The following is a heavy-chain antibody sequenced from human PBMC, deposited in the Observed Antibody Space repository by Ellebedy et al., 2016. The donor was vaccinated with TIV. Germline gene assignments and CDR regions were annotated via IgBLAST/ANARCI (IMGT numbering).Heavy chain of an antibody. CDR3: AKNGGSREYEW. V-gene: IGHV3-23*01. CDR1: GFTFSIYA. J-gene: IGHJ4*02. CDR2: ISGSGDST. D-gene: IGHD2-15*01. Sequence: GESLKISCAASGFTFSIYAMSWVRQAPGKGLEWVSLISGSGDSTYYADSVKGRFTISRGNSKNTLYVQMNSLRAEDTAVYYCAKNGGSREYEWWGQGTLVTVSS.